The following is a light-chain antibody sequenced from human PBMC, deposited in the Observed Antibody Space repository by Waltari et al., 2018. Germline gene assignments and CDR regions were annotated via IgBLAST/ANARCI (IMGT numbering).Light chain of an antibody. CDR1: TGPVTSGHY. J-gene: IGLJ3*02. V-gene: IGLV7-46*01. CDR2: DTT. CDR3: LLSYSGARV. Sequence: QAVVTQEPSLTVSPGGTVTLTCGSSTGPVTSGHYPYWFQQKPGQAPRTRIYDTTNKHSWTPARFSGSLLGGKSALTLSGAQPEDEAEYYCLLSYSGARVFGGGTKLTVL.